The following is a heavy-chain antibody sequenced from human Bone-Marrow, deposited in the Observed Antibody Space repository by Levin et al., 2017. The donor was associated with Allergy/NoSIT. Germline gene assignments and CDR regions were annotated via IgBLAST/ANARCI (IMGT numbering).Heavy chain of an antibody. CDR2: ISGGGGST. V-gene: IGHV3-23*01. J-gene: IGHJ6*02. CDR1: GFTFSNYA. D-gene: IGHD3-22*01. Sequence: QSGGSLRLSCAASGFTFSNYAMNWVRQAPGKGLEWVSAISGGGGSTYYADSVKGRFTISRDNSKNTLYLHMSSLRAEDTAFYYCARPHYYDSSGFNKIRRLIYYYDLDVWGQGTTVTVSS. CDR3: ARPHYYDSSGFNKIRRLIYYYDLDV.